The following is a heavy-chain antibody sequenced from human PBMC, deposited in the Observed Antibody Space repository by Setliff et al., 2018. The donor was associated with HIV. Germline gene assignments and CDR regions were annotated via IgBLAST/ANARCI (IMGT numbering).Heavy chain of an antibody. D-gene: IGHD3-16*02. CDR1: GYNFNTYW. V-gene: IGHV5-51*01. CDR3: ARHPPWGYPKNWFDP. CDR2: IYPIDSET. J-gene: IGHJ5*02. Sequence: PGESLKISCKGFGYNFNTYWIAWVRQVPGKGLEWMGIIYPIDSETKYSPSFQGQVTISIDRSISTAYLQWSNLKASDSAIYYCARHPPWGYPKNWFDPWGQGTLVTVSS.